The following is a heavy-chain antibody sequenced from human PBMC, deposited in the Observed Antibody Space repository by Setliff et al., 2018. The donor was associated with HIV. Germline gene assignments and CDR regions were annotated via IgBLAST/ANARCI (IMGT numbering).Heavy chain of an antibody. D-gene: IGHD1-1*01. V-gene: IGHV1-58*02. J-gene: IGHJ4*02. CDR2: IVVGSGNT. Sequence: RASVKVSCKTSGYAFTSYYMHWVRQARGQRPEWIGWIVVGSGNTKYAQRFQERVTITRDMSTRTAYMELSSLRPEDTAVYYCASARIPTGGTSTSFDYWGQGTLVTVSS. CDR1: GYAFTSYY. CDR3: ASARIPTGGTSTSFDY.